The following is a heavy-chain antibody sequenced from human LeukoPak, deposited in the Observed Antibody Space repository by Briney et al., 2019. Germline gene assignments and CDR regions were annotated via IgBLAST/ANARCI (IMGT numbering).Heavy chain of an antibody. CDR2: KTDGGTT. CDR1: GLTYINAW. CDR3: TTGTGRSDFDY. J-gene: IGHJ4*02. D-gene: IGHD1-1*01. V-gene: IGHV3-15*01. Sequence: AGSLRLSCAASGLTYINAWMSWLRQAPGNGLEWVGRKTDGGTTDYAAPVNGRFTISRDDSKNTVDLQMNSLKIEKTVGYYCTTGTGRSDFDYWGQGTLVTVSS.